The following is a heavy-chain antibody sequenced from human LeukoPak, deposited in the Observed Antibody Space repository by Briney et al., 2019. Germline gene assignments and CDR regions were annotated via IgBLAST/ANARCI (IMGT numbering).Heavy chain of an antibody. D-gene: IGHD3-10*01. V-gene: IGHV3-30*03. J-gene: IGHJ4*02. CDR3: AREGVGGYFDY. CDR2: ISYDGSNK. CDR1: GFTFSSYW. Sequence: TGGSLRLSCAASGFTFSSYWMSWVRQAPGKGLEWVAVISYDGSNKYYADSVKGRFTISRDNSKNTLYLQMNSLRAEDTAVYYCAREGVGGYFDYWGQGTLVTVSS.